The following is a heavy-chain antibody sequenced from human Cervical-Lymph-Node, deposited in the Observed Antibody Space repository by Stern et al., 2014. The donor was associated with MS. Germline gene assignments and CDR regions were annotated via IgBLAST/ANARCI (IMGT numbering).Heavy chain of an antibody. D-gene: IGHD5-12*01. CDR1: GFTFSDPY. Sequence: QVQLVQSGGGLVKPGGSLRLSCAASGFTFSDPYMTWIRQTPGKGLEWVSYISSSGDTIKYAESVKGRLTVSRDNAKNSLSLQMSSLRVEDPAVYYCVRGWEPRQDGPSGHDYDAFDIWGQGTMVTVSS. J-gene: IGHJ3*02. CDR2: ISSSGDTI. CDR3: VRGWEPRQDGPSGHDYDAFDI. V-gene: IGHV3-11*01.